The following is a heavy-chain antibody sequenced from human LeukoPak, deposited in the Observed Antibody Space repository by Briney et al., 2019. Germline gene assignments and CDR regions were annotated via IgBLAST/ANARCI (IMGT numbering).Heavy chain of an antibody. CDR1: GYTFTSYG. CDR3: ARGYCSSTSCYYYFDY. D-gene: IGHD2-2*01. Sequence: GASVKVSCKASGYTFTSYGISWVRQAPGQGLEWMGWISAYNGNTNYAQKLQGRVTMTTDTSTSTAYMELRSLRSEDMAVYYCARGYCSSTSCYYYFDYWGQGTLVTVSS. J-gene: IGHJ4*02. CDR2: ISAYNGNT. V-gene: IGHV1-18*03.